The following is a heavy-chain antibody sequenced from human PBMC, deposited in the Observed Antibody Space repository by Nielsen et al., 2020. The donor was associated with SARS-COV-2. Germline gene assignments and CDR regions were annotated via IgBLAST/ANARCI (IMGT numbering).Heavy chain of an antibody. D-gene: IGHD3-22*01. J-gene: IGHJ4*02. CDR3: ARDGDYDSSDYR. CDR1: GYTFTSFA. V-gene: IGHV1-3*01. CDR2: INAGNGNT. Sequence: ASVKVSCKTSGYTFTSFAIHWVRQAPGQSLEWMGWINAGNGNTKYSQKFQGRVTMTRDTSANTAYMELSSLSSEDTAVYYCARDGDYDSSDYRWGQGTLVTVSS.